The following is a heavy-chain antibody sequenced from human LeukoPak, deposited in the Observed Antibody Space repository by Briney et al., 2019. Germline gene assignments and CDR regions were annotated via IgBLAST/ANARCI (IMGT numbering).Heavy chain of an antibody. J-gene: IGHJ4*02. CDR3: ARVTSYYDSSGYYSY. CDR1: GYTFTGYY. CDR2: INPNSGGT. V-gene: IGHV1-2*02. D-gene: IGHD3-22*01. Sequence: ASVKVSCKASGYTFTGYYMHRVRQAPGQGLEWMGWINPNSGGTNYAQKFQGRVTMTRDTSISTAYMELSRLRSDDTAVYYCARVTSYYDSSGYYSYWGQGTLVTVSS.